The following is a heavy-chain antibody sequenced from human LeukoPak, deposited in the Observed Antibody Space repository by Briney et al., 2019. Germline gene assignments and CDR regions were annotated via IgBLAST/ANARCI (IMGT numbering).Heavy chain of an antibody. D-gene: IGHD6-13*01. CDR2: IYYSGST. CDR3: ARVIAAAGKPFDY. CDR1: GGSISSYY. V-gene: IGHV4-59*01. J-gene: IGHJ4*02. Sequence: PSETLSLTCTVSGGSISSYYWSWIRQPPGKGLEWIGYIYYSGSTNYNPSLKSRVTISVDTSKNQFSLKLSSVTAADTAVYYRARVIAAAGKPFDYWGQGTLVTVSS.